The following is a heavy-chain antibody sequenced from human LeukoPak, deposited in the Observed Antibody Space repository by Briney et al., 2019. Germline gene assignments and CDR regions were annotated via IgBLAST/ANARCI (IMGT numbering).Heavy chain of an antibody. D-gene: IGHD2-2*01. CDR2: IWYDGSNK. V-gene: IGHV3-33*01. J-gene: IGHJ4*02. CDR1: GFTFSSYG. CDR3: ARDRGYCSSTSCYEAYFDY. Sequence: QPGGSLRLSCAASGFTFSSYGMHWVRQAPGKGLEWVAVIWYDGSNKYYADSVKGRFTISRDNSKNTLYLQMNSLRAEDTAVYYCARDRGYCSSTSCYEAYFDYWGQGTLVTVSS.